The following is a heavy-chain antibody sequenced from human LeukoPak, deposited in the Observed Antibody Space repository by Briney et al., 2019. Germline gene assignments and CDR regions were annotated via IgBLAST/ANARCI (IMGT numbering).Heavy chain of an antibody. D-gene: IGHD5-12*01. V-gene: IGHV3-48*04. CDR2: ISSSSSTI. Sequence: GGSLRLSCAASGFTFSSYSMNWVRQAPGKGLEWVSYISSSSSTIYYADSVKGRFTISRDNAKNSLYLQMNSLRAEDTAVYYCARGVIVATINPARYFDYWGQGTLVTVSS. J-gene: IGHJ4*02. CDR3: ARGVIVATINPARYFDY. CDR1: GFTFSSYS.